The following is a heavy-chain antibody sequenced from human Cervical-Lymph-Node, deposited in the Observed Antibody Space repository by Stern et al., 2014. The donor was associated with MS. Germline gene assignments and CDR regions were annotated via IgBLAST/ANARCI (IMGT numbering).Heavy chain of an antibody. CDR1: GFIFDDYA. Sequence: EVQLVESGGGLVQLGKSLRLSWVASGFIFDDYAMHWVRQGPGKAPDSFSGIDWNSGRILYADSVKVRFTTSRDNAKNSLYLQMNSLRTDDTALYYCARVRVGANDFWGQGTLVTVSS. D-gene: IGHD1-26*01. J-gene: IGHJ4*02. V-gene: IGHV3-9*01. CDR2: IDWNSGRI. CDR3: ARVRVGANDF.